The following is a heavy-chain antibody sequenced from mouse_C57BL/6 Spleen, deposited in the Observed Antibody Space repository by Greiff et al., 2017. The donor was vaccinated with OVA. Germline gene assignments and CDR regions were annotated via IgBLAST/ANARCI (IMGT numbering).Heavy chain of an antibody. D-gene: IGHD2-4*01. J-gene: IGHJ3*01. CDR2: ITPYNGGT. V-gene: IGHV1-19*01. Sequence: EVQLQQSGPVLVKPGASVQMSCKASGYTFTDYYMNWVKQSHGTSLEWIGVITPYNGGTSYNQTFKGKATLTVDKSYSTAYMELNSLTSEDSAVYYGAFYYDYDVTFAYWGQGTLVTVSA. CDR1: GYTFTDYY. CDR3: AFYYDYDVTFAY.